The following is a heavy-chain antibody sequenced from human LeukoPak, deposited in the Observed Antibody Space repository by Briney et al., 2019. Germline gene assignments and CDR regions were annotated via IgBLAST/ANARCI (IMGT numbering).Heavy chain of an antibody. J-gene: IGHJ4*02. V-gene: IGHV1-2*02. D-gene: IGHD3-10*01. Sequence: ASVKVSCKPSGYTFAGYYIQWVRQAPRQGLEWMGWINPNSGGTNYAQKFQGRVTMTRDTSISTAYMELSSLTSDDTAVYYCARVRSSLLWFGELVDYWGQGTLVTVSS. CDR1: GYTFAGYY. CDR2: INPNSGGT. CDR3: ARVRSSLLWFGELVDY.